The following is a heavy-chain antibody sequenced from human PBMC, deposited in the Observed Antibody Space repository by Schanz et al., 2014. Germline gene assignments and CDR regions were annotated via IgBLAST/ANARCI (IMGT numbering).Heavy chain of an antibody. D-gene: IGHD2-21*01. V-gene: IGHV3-23*03. J-gene: IGHJ2*01. CDR2: IYSGGST. Sequence: EVQLVESGGGLAQPGGSLRLSCAASGFTFNSYAMNWVRQAPGKGLEWVSVIYSGGSTYYADSVKGRFTISRDNSMNTLSLQMNGLSADDTAIYYCAKGQGAVINNWYFDLWGRGTLVTVSS. CDR1: GFTFNSYA. CDR3: AKGQGAVINNWYFDL.